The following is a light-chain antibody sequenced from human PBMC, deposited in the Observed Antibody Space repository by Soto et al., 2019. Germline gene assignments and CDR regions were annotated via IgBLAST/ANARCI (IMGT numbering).Light chain of an antibody. Sequence: DIQMTQSPSTLSGSVGDRFTITCRASQTISSWLAWYQQKPGKAPKFLIYDVSTLESGVPSRFSGSGSGTEFTLTISSLQPEDFATYYCQQYDSYPLTFGGGTKVDIK. J-gene: IGKJ4*01. CDR1: QTISSW. V-gene: IGKV1-5*01. CDR3: QQYDSYPLT. CDR2: DVS.